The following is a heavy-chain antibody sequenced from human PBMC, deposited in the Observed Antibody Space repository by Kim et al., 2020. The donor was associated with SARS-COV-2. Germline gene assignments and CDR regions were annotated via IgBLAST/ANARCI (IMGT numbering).Heavy chain of an antibody. Sequence: GGSLRLSCAASGFTFSSYAMSWVRQAPGKGLEWVSAISGSGGSTYYADSVKGRFTISRDNSKNTLYLQMNSLRAEDTAVYYCAKDLLGIYYDSSGSFDYWGQGTLVTVSS. CDR2: ISGSGGST. CDR3: AKDLLGIYYDSSGSFDY. D-gene: IGHD3-22*01. V-gene: IGHV3-23*01. CDR1: GFTFSSYA. J-gene: IGHJ4*02.